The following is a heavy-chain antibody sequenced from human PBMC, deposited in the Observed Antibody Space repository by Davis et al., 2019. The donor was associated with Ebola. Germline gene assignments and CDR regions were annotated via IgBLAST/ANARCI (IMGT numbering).Heavy chain of an antibody. CDR3: ARQRVPAAYWDWFDP. Sequence: SETLSLTCTVSGGSISSGDYYWSWIRQPPGKGLEWIGYIYYSGSTNYNPSLKSRATIAVDTSKNQFSLKLSSVTAADTAVYYCARQRVPAAYWDWFDPWGQGTLVTVSS. CDR1: GGSISSGDYY. J-gene: IGHJ5*02. D-gene: IGHD2-2*01. CDR2: IYYSGST. V-gene: IGHV4-61*08.